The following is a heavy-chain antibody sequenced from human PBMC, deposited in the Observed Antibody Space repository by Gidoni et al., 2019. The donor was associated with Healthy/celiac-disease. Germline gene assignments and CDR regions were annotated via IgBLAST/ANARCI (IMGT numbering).Heavy chain of an antibody. D-gene: IGHD6-19*01. Sequence: EVQLVESGGGLVKPGGSLRLSCAASGFTFSSYSMNWVRQAPGKGLEWVSSISSSSSYIYYADSVKGRFTISRDNAKNSLYLQMNSLRAEDTAVYYCARAAVAGLVGGYYFDYWGQGTLVTVSS. J-gene: IGHJ4*02. CDR2: ISSSSSYI. CDR3: ARAAVAGLVGGYYFDY. V-gene: IGHV3-21*01. CDR1: GFTFSSYS.